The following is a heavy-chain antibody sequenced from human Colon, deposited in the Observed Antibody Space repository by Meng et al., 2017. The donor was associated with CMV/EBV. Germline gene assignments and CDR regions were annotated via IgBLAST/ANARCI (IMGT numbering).Heavy chain of an antibody. CDR1: GYRFTDFG. CDR3: ARVYNWSNLFFYTMDV. J-gene: IGHJ6*02. V-gene: IGHV1-18*04. Sequence: ASVKVSCKASGYRFTDFGITWVRQAPGQGLEWVGWITPYTGNTEYDQKFQARVTMTKDTSTSTVYMELRSLRPNDTAVYFCARVYNWSNLFFYTMDVWGQGTTVTVSS. D-gene: IGHD1-1*01. CDR2: ITPYTGNT.